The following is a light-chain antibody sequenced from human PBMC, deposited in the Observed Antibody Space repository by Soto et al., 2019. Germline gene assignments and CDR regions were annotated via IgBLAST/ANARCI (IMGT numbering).Light chain of an antibody. V-gene: IGLV1-40*01. CDR2: ANT. CDR1: SSNIGAGYD. Sequence: QSVLTQPPSVSGAPGQRVNISCTGSSSNIGAGYDVDWYQQVPGTAPKLLIYANTNRPSRVPDRFSGSKSGTSASLSITGLQAEDEADYYCQSYDRSLSGWLFGGGTKLTVL. CDR3: QSYDRSLSGWL. J-gene: IGLJ2*01.